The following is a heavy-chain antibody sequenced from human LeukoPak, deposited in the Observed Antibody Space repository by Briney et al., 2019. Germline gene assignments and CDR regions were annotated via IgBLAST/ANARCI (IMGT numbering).Heavy chain of an antibody. V-gene: IGHV4-39*07. D-gene: IGHD3-22*01. CDR2: INHSGST. J-gene: IGHJ4*02. Sequence: SETLSLTCTVSGGSISSSSYYWGWIRQPPGKGLEWIGEINHSGSTNYNPSLKSRVTISVDTSKNQFSLKLSSVTAADTAVYYCARGKRTLVVNYPFDYWGQGTLVTVSS. CDR1: GGSISSSSYY. CDR3: ARGKRTLVVNYPFDY.